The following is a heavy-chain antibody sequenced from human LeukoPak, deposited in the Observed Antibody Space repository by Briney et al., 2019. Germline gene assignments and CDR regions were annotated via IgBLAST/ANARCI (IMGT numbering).Heavy chain of an antibody. J-gene: IGHJ3*02. V-gene: IGHV3-30*18. D-gene: IGHD3-9*01. Sequence: GRSLRLSCAASGFTFSSYGMHWVRQAPGKGLEWVSAISCDGSNKYYADSVKGRFTISRDNSKNTLYLQMNSLRAEDTAVYYCAKYVWVRYFDWYGRDLDAFDIWGQGTMVTVSS. CDR1: GFTFSSYG. CDR3: AKYVWVRYFDWYGRDLDAFDI. CDR2: ISCDGSNK.